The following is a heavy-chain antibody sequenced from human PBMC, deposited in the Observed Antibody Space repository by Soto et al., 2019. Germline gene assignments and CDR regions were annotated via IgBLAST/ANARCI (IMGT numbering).Heavy chain of an antibody. CDR2: IYYSGST. J-gene: IGHJ6*02. D-gene: IGHD6-13*01. CDR1: GGSISSSSYY. CDR3: ARHRSSSWYLVGSDYYSGMDV. Sequence: QLQLQESGPGLVKPSETLSLTCTVSGGSISSSSYYWGWIRQPPGKGLEWIGNIYYSGSTYYNPSLRSRVTISVDTSKNQFSLKLSSVTAADTAVYYCARHRSSSWYLVGSDYYSGMDVWGQGTTVTVSS. V-gene: IGHV4-39*01.